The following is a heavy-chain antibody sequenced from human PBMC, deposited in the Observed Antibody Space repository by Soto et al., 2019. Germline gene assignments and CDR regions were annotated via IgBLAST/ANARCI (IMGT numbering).Heavy chain of an antibody. Sequence: QVQLVESGGGVVQPGRSLRLSCEASGFMFTGYAMHWVRQAPGKGLEWVAVMLYDGSDKFYRASVKGRFTISRDISKNTLFLEMTSLRPEDTALYFCARGRGLAARPQHLDYWGQGTLVTVSS. CDR1: GFMFTGYA. J-gene: IGHJ4*02. CDR2: MLYDGSDK. CDR3: ARGRGLAARPQHLDY. V-gene: IGHV3-30-3*01. D-gene: IGHD6-6*01.